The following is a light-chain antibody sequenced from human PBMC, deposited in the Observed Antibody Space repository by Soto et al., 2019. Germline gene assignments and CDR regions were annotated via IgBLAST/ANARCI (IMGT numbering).Light chain of an antibody. Sequence: QSALTQPPSASGSPGQSVTISCTGTSSDVGGYNHVSWYQQHPGKAPKVVIYEVTKRPSGVPDRFSGSKSGNTASLTVSGLQAEDEADYYCSSYATVDNYVFGSGTKLTVL. V-gene: IGLV2-8*01. CDR3: SSYATVDNYV. CDR2: EVT. J-gene: IGLJ1*01. CDR1: SSDVGGYNH.